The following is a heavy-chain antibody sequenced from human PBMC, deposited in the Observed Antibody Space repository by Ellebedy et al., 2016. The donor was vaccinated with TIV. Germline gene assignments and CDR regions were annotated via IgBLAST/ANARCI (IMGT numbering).Heavy chain of an antibody. CDR3: ARRGYGSGRYNWFDP. D-gene: IGHD3-10*01. Sequence: SETLSLXXSVQGGSFLGYYWSWIRQSPGKGLEWIGDINPSGNVNYTASLKSRLIMSIDTSKRQISLNLNSATAADTAVYYCARRGYGSGRYNWFDPWGQGTLVTVSS. CDR2: INPSGNV. V-gene: IGHV4-34*01. CDR1: GGSFLGYY. J-gene: IGHJ5*02.